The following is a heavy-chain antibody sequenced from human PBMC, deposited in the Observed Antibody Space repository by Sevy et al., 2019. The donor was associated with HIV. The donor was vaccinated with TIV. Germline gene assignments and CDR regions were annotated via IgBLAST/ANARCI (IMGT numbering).Heavy chain of an antibody. V-gene: IGHV3-73*01. Sequence: GGSLRLSCAASGFTFSGSAMHWVRQASGKGLEWVGRIRSKANSYATAYAASVKGRFTISRDDSKNTAYLQMNSLKTGDTAVYYCTRPSCSGDDCSTAGFVGYYYGMDVWGQGTTVTVSS. CDR3: TRPSCSGDDCSTAGFVGYYYGMDV. D-gene: IGHD2-2*01. CDR1: GFTFSGSA. CDR2: IRSKANSYAT. J-gene: IGHJ6*02.